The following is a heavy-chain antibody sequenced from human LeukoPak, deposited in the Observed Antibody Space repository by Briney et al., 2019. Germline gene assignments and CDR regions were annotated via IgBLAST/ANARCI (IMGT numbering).Heavy chain of an antibody. CDR2: INPNSGGT. D-gene: IGHD6-19*01. Sequence: ASVKVSCKASGYTFTGYYMHWVRQAPGQGLEWMGWINPNSGGTNYAQKFQGWVTMTRDTSISTAYMELSRLRSDDTAVYYCARVNKWLVQNAFDIWGQGTMVTVSS. CDR1: GYTFTGYY. J-gene: IGHJ3*02. CDR3: ARVNKWLVQNAFDI. V-gene: IGHV1-2*04.